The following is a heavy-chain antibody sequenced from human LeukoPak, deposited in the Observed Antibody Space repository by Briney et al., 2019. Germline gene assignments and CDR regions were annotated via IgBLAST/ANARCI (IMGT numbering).Heavy chain of an antibody. CDR3: AKHHYSSSRDYFDY. CDR1: GSTFGTYA. D-gene: IGHD6-13*01. Sequence: GGPLNLSWEAFGSTFGTYAMPWVRQAPGKGWEWVSVISGSGGSTNYADSVKGRFIISRDNSRNTLFLQMNSLRAEDTAVYYCAKHHYSSSRDYFDYWGQGTLVTVSS. V-gene: IGHV3-23*01. J-gene: IGHJ4*02. CDR2: ISGSGGST.